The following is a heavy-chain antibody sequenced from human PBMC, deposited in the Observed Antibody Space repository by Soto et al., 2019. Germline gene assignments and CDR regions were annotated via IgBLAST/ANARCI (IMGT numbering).Heavy chain of an antibody. J-gene: IGHJ4*02. Sequence: GGSLRLSCAASGFTFSSYAMSWVRQAPGKGLEWVSAISGSGGSTYYADSVKGRFTISRDNSKNTLYLQMNSLRAEDTAVYYCAKGGVRGSEWFDYFDYWGQGTLVTVSS. D-gene: IGHD3-3*01. CDR2: ISGSGGST. V-gene: IGHV3-23*01. CDR3: AKGGVRGSEWFDYFDY. CDR1: GFTFSSYA.